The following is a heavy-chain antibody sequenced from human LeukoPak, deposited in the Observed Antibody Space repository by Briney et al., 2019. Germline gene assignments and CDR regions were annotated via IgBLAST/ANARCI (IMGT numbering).Heavy chain of an antibody. Sequence: SGGSLRLSCAASGFTFSSYEMNWVRQAPGKGLEWVSYISSSGSTIYYADSVKGRFTISRDNAKNSLYLQMNSLRAEDTAVYYCAREPRRRLLLTSVVFDIWGQGTMVTVSS. J-gene: IGHJ3*02. V-gene: IGHV3-48*03. CDR3: AREPRRRLLLTSVVFDI. CDR1: GFTFSSYE. D-gene: IGHD2-21*02. CDR2: ISSSGSTI.